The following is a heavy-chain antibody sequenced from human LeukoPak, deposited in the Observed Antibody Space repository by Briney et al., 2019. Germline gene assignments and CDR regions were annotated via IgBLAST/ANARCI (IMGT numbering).Heavy chain of an antibody. CDR2: IIPIFGTA. D-gene: IGHD3-10*01. J-gene: IGHJ4*02. V-gene: IGHV1-69*06. Sequence: GASVKVSCKASGYTFTSYDINWVRQAIGQGLEWMGGIIPIFGTANYAQKFQGRVTITADKSTSTAYMELSSLRSEDTAVYYCARGPIRGVFFDYWGQGTLVTVSS. CDR3: ARGPIRGVFFDY. CDR1: GYTFTSYD.